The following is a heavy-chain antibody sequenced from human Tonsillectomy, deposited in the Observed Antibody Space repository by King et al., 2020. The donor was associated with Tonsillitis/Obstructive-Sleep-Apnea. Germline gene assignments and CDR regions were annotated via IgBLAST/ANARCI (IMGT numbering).Heavy chain of an antibody. CDR3: AHRFGEFLRNGFDP. V-gene: IGHV2-5*02. D-gene: IGHD3-10*01. J-gene: IGHJ5*02. CDR2: IYWDDDK. CDR1: GFSLSTSGVG. Sequence: TLQESGPTLVKPTQTLTLTCTFSGFSLSTSGVGVGWIRQPPGKALEWLALIYWDDDKRYSPSLKSRLTITKDTSKNQVVLTMTNMDPVDTATYYCAHRFGEFLRNGFDPWGQGTLVTVSS.